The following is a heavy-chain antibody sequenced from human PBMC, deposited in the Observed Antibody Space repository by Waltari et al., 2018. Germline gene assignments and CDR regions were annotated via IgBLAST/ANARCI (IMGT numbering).Heavy chain of an antibody. CDR3: ARAATYYDILTGYYNYYYYGMDV. V-gene: IGHV4-59*01. Sequence: QVQLQESGPGLVKPSETLSLTCTVSGGSISSYYWSWLRQPPGKGREWIGYIYYSGSTNYNPSLKSRGTISVDTSKNQFTLKLSSVTAADTAGYYCARAATYYDILTGYYNYYYYGMDVWGQGTTVTVSS. J-gene: IGHJ6*02. CDR2: IYYSGST. CDR1: GGSISSYY. D-gene: IGHD3-9*01.